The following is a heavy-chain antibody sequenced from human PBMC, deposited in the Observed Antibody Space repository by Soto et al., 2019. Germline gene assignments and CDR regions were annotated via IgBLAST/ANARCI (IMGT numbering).Heavy chain of an antibody. J-gene: IGHJ3*02. D-gene: IGHD3-10*01. Sequence: ASVKVSCKASGYTFTTYGISWVRQAPGQGLEWLGWINTHNGNTNYAQNLQGRVIMTADTSTSTAYMELRSLRSDDTAIYYCARDGPMDRAFDIWGQGTMVTVSS. CDR2: INTHNGNT. CDR1: GYTFTTYG. CDR3: ARDGPMDRAFDI. V-gene: IGHV1-18*01.